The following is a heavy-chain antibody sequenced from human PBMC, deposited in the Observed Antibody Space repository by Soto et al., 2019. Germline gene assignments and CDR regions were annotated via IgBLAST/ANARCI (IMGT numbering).Heavy chain of an antibody. Sequence: GGSLRLSCAVSGFTFSSFGMNWVRQAPGKGLEWISYITSDSSTRHYADFVKGRFTISRDNAKNSLYLQMNSLRDEDTAVYFCAKGSFDSSGYPYFGYWGRGILVTVSS. J-gene: IGHJ4*02. CDR1: GFTFSSFG. V-gene: IGHV3-48*02. CDR2: ITSDSSTR. CDR3: AKGSFDSSGYPYFGY. D-gene: IGHD3-22*01.